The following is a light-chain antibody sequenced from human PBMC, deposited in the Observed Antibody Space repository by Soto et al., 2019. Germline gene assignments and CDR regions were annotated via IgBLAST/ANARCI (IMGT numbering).Light chain of an antibody. J-gene: IGLJ1*01. V-gene: IGLV1-40*01. CDR3: QSYGNSLSGSAV. CDR1: SSNIGAGYD. Sequence: QSALAQPPSVSGAPGQRVTISCTGSSSNIGAGYDVHWYQHVPGTAPRLLIFGSSNRPSGVPDRFSGSKSGPSAFLAITGIQAEDEADYYCQSYGNSLSGSAVFGTGAKVTVL. CDR2: GSS.